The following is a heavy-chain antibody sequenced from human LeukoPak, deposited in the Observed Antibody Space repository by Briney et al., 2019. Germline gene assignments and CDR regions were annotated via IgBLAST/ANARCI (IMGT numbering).Heavy chain of an antibody. D-gene: IGHD2-2*01. CDR1: GFTFTKYW. V-gene: IGHV3-7*01. CDR3: ARRRCSSTSCFFDY. CDR2: IKEDGTER. Sequence: PGGSLRLSCAASGFTFTKYWMSWVRQAPGKGLEWVANIKEDGTERYYVDPVKGRFTISRDNAKNSLYLQMNSLRAGDTAVYYCARRRCSSTSCFFDYWGQGTLVTVSS. J-gene: IGHJ4*02.